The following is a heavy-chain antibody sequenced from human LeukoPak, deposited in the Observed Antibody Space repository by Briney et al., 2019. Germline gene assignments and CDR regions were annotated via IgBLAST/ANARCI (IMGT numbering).Heavy chain of an antibody. CDR1: GGTFSSYA. CDR2: IIPIFGTA. Sequence: SVKVSCKASGGTFSSYAISWVRQAPGQGLEWMGGIIPIFGTANYARKFQGRVTITADESTSTAYMELSSLRSEDTAVYYCAREGEYCSSTSCYGPNWFDPWGQGTLVTVSS. J-gene: IGHJ5*02. D-gene: IGHD2-2*01. V-gene: IGHV1-69*01. CDR3: AREGEYCSSTSCYGPNWFDP.